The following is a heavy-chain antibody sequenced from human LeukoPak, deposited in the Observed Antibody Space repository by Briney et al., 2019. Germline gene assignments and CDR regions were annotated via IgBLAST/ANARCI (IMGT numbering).Heavy chain of an antibody. V-gene: IGHV3-30*02. D-gene: IGHD1-26*01. J-gene: IGHJ4*02. CDR2: IRYDGSNK. CDR1: GFTFSSYG. Sequence: PGGSLRLSCAASGFTFSSYGMHWVRQAPGKGLEWVAFIRYDGSNKYYADSVKGRFTISRDNSKNTLYLQMNSLRAEDTAVYYCAKVVSGSYYGASFDYWGQGTLVTVSS. CDR3: AKVVSGSYYGASFDY.